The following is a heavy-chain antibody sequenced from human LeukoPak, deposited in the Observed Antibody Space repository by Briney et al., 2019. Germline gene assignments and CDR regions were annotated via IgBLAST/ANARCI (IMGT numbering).Heavy chain of an antibody. Sequence: MASDTLSLTCTVSGGSISYYYWTWMRQSPGKGLEWIGQIYYTGSTYYNPSLERRVTISLDTSRIQFSLIMTSVTAADTAVYYCARGGTYNDILSFDPWGQGTLVTVSS. J-gene: IGHJ5*02. CDR3: ARGGTYNDILSFDP. CDR2: IYYTGST. D-gene: IGHD3-9*01. V-gene: IGHV4-59*07. CDR1: GGSISYYY.